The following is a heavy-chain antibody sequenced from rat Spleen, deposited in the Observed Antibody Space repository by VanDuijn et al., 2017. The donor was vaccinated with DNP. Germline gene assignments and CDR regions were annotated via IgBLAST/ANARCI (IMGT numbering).Heavy chain of an antibody. D-gene: IGHD1-8*01. Sequence: EVQLVESGGGLVQPGRSLKLSCAASGFTFSDYAMAWVRPAPKNGLWWVATISYDGLRTYYQDSVKGRFTISRNDAKSTLYLQMDSLRSEDTATYYCERDDYGSYGAMNPWGQGTSVTVSS. J-gene: IGHJ4*01. CDR1: GFTFSDYA. CDR3: ERDDYGSYGAMNP. V-gene: IGHV5-17*01. CDR2: ISYDGLRT.